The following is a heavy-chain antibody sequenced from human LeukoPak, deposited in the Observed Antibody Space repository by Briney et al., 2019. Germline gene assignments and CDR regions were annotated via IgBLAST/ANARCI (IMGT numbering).Heavy chain of an antibody. D-gene: IGHD2-15*01. CDR1: GFTFSSYA. J-gene: IGHJ3*02. Sequence: PGRSLRLSCAASGFTFSSYAMLWVRQTPGKGLEWVAVISYDGSNKYYADSVKGRFTISRDNSKNTLYLQMNSLRAEDTAVYYCATYCSGGSCYPLGAFDIWGQGTMVTVSS. CDR2: ISYDGSNK. CDR3: ATYCSGGSCYPLGAFDI. V-gene: IGHV3-30-3*01.